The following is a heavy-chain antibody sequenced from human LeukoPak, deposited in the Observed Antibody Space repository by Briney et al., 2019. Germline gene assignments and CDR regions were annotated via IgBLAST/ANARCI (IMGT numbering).Heavy chain of an antibody. V-gene: IGHV1-2*02. CDR2: INPNSGGT. J-gene: IGHJ5*02. D-gene: IGHD3-10*01. CDR1: GYTFTGYY. Sequence: GASVKVSCKASGYTFTGYYMHWVRQAPGQGLEWMGWINPNSGGTNYAQKFQGRVTMTRDTSSSTAYMDLSRLRFDDTAVYFCARDNSGILWFGESNSFDPWGQGTLVTVSS. CDR3: ARDNSGILWFGESNSFDP.